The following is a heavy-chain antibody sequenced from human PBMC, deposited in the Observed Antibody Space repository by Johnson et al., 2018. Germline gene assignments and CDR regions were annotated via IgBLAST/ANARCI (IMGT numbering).Heavy chain of an antibody. CDR3: TTVQGYNYDSSGYWNDI. D-gene: IGHD3-22*01. CDR1: GFTFSNAW. Sequence: EVQLLESGGGLVKPGGSLRLSCAASGFTFSNAWMSWVRQAPGKGLEWVGRIKSKTVGGTTDYAAPVKGRFTIPRDDSKNTLYLQMNSLKTEDTAVYFCTTVQGYNYDSSGYWNDIWGQGTMVTVSS. J-gene: IGHJ3*02. CDR2: IKSKTVGGTT. V-gene: IGHV3-15*01.